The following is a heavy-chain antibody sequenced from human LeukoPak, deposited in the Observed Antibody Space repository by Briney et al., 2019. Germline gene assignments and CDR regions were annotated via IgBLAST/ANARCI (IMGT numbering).Heavy chain of an antibody. V-gene: IGHV3-7*01. Sequence: GGSLRLSCAASGFTFSDYAMSWVRQAPGKGLEWVANIKQDGSEKYYADSVKGRFTISRDNAKNSLYVQLNSLRAEDTAVYYCARGGSRLLTSYIFDYWGQGTLVTVSS. CDR1: GFTFSDYA. CDR2: IKQDGSEK. J-gene: IGHJ4*02. D-gene: IGHD3-16*01. CDR3: ARGGSRLLTSYIFDY.